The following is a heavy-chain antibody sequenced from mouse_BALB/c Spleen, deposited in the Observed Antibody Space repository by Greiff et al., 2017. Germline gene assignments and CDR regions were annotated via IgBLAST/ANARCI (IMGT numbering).Heavy chain of an antibody. CDR3: AREGVHYYGRDYAMDY. CDR1: GYTFTSYW. V-gene: IGHV1S81*02. D-gene: IGHD1-2*01. Sequence: QVQLQQPGAELVKPGASVKLSCKASGYTFTSYWMHWVKQRPGQGLEWIGEINPSNGRTNYNEKFKSKATLTVDKSSSTAYMQLSSLTSEDSAVYYCAREGVHYYGRDYAMDYWGQGTSVTVSS. CDR2: INPSNGRT. J-gene: IGHJ4*01.